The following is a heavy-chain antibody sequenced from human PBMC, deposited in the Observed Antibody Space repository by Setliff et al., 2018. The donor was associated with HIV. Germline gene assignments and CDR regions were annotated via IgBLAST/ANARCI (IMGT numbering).Heavy chain of an antibody. CDR2: ISGSGSTI. CDR1: GFTFSSSG. Sequence: HPGGSLRLSCVTSGFTFSSSGMAWVRQAPGKGLEWVSYISGSGSTIYYADSVKGRFTISRDNAKNSLYLQMNSLRAEDTAVYFCARTDYYGMDVWGQGTTVTVSS. J-gene: IGHJ6*02. CDR3: ARTDYYGMDV. V-gene: IGHV3-48*03.